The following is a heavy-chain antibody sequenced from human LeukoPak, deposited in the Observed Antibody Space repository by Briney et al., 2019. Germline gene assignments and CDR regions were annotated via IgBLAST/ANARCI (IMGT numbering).Heavy chain of an antibody. CDR1: GFTFSSYA. Sequence: GGSLRLSCAASGFTFSSYAMHWVRQAPGKGLEWVAVISYDGSNKYYADSVKGRFTISRDNSKNTLYLQMNSLRAEDTAVYYCARVVAVAGTDYNWFDPWGQGTLVTVSS. V-gene: IGHV3-30-3*01. J-gene: IGHJ5*02. D-gene: IGHD6-19*01. CDR3: ARVVAVAGTDYNWFDP. CDR2: ISYDGSNK.